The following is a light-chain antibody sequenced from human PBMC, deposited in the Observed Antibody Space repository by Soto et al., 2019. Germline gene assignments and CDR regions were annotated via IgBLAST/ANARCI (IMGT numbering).Light chain of an antibody. J-gene: IGLJ1*01. CDR3: QSYDSSLSALYV. Sequence: QSVLSQRPSVSGAPGQRVTISCAGSGSNIGAGYDVHWYQQLPGTAPKLLIYGNSNRPSGVPDRFSGSKSGTSASLAITGLQAEDEADYYCQSYDSSLSALYVFGTGTKATVL. CDR2: GNS. CDR1: GSNIGAGYD. V-gene: IGLV1-40*01.